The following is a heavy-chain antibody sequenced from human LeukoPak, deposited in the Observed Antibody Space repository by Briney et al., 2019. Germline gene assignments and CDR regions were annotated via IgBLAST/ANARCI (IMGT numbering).Heavy chain of an antibody. V-gene: IGHV3-7*01. D-gene: IGHD1-1*01. CDR2: IKQDGSEK. CDR1: GFTFSSYW. Sequence: GGSQRLSCAASGFTFSSYWMSWVRQAPGKGLEWVANIKQDGSEKYYVDSVKGRFTISRDNAKNSLYLQMNSLRAEDTAVYYCARETTGTILGDAFDIWGQGTMVTVSS. CDR3: ARETTGTILGDAFDI. J-gene: IGHJ3*02.